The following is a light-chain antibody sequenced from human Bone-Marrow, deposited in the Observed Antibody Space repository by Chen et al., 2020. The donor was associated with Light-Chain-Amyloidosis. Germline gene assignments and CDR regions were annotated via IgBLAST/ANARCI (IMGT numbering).Light chain of an antibody. J-gene: IGLJ1*01. V-gene: IGLV2-14*01. CDR1: SSDFGGDNF. Sequence: QSALTQPSSLFGSPGHSTTFSCMGTSSDFGGDNFFSWYQQHPDKAPTLMIYEFTNRPSWVPDRFYGSKSDNTASLTISGLQTEDEADYFCSSYTITNTLGFGSGTRVTVL. CDR3: SSYTITNTLG. CDR2: EFT.